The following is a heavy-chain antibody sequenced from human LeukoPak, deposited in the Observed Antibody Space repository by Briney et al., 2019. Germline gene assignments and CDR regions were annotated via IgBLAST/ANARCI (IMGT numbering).Heavy chain of an antibody. CDR3: AKPIAAAGTPYSWFDP. V-gene: IGHV3-23*01. J-gene: IGHJ5*02. CDR2: ISGSGGST. Sequence: PGGSLRLSCGASGFTFSGYAMSWFRQAPGKGLEWFSAISGSGGSTYYADPAKARFTISRDNTKNTLYLQMNSLRAEDTAVYYCAKPIAAAGTPYSWFDPCGRGPLVTVTA. D-gene: IGHD6-13*01. CDR1: GFTFSGYA.